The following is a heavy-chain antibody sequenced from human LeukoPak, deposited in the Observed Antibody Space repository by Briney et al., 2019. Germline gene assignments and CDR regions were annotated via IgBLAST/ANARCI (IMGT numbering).Heavy chain of an antibody. CDR1: GGSISSRGYY. J-gene: IGHJ4*02. Sequence: SETLSLTCTVSGGSISSRGYYWGWIRQPPGKGLEWIGHIYYSGSTYYNPSLKSRVTISVDTSKNQFSLKLSSVTAADTAVYYCASNYYGSGSLDYWGQGNLVTVSS. D-gene: IGHD3-10*01. V-gene: IGHV4-39*01. CDR2: IYYSGST. CDR3: ASNYYGSGSLDY.